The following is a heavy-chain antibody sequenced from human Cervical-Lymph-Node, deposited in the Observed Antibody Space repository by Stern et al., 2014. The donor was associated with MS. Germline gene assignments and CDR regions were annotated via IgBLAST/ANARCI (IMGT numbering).Heavy chain of an antibody. CDR3: ARSRSLYYYYGMDV. D-gene: IGHD3-16*01. V-gene: IGHV2-70*13. J-gene: IGHJ6*02. CDR2: IDWGDEK. CDR1: GFSLTPTGMC. Sequence: ESGPALLRPTQTLTLTCSFSGFSLTPTGMCVSWIRQPPGKALEXLALIDWGDEKYYSTSLKSRLTISKDTSNNQVVLTMTNVDPVDTATYFCARSRSLYYYYGMDVWGQGATVTVSS.